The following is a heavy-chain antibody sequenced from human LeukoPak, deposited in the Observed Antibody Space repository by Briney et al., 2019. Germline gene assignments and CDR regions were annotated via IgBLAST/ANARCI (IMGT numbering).Heavy chain of an antibody. J-gene: IGHJ6*02. D-gene: IGHD2-2*01. CDR3: ARDAPVASRYYGMDV. CDR2: IYYSGKT. V-gene: IGHV4-39*02. Sequence: SETLSLTCTVSGDSITSRNYLWGWIRQPPGKGLEYIASIYYSGKTYHNPSLRSRVTMSIDSSENQFSLKLSAVTAADTAVYYCARDAPVASRYYGMDVWGQGTTVTVSS. CDR1: GDSITSRNYL.